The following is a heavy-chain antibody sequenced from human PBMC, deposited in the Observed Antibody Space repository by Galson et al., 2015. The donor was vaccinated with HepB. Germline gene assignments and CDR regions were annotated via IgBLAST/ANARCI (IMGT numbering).Heavy chain of an antibody. D-gene: IGHD2-21*01. J-gene: IGHJ4*02. CDR3: AKGGHKSCFDY. Sequence: SLRLSCAASGFTFSSYWMHWVRQAPGKGLVWVSRINSDGSSTSYADSVKGRFTISRDNSQNTVSLQMNSLRAEDTAIYYCAKGGHKSCFDYWGQGTLVTVSS. CDR1: GFTFSSYW. CDR2: INSDGSST. V-gene: IGHV3-74*01.